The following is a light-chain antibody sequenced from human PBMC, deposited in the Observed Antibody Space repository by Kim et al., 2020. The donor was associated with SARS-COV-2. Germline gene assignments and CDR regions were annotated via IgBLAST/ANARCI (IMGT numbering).Light chain of an antibody. CDR2: QDS. Sequence: PGQTASITCSGDKLGDKYACWYQQKPGQSPVLVIYQDSKRPSGIPELFSGSNSGNTVTLTISGTQAMDEADYYCQAWDSSTPYWVFGGGTKVTVL. J-gene: IGLJ3*02. V-gene: IGLV3-1*01. CDR1: KLGDKY. CDR3: QAWDSSTPYWV.